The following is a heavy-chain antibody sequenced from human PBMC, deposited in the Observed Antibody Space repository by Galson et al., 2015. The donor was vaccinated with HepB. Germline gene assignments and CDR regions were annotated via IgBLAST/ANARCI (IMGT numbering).Heavy chain of an antibody. Sequence: SVKVSCKASGYTFTSYYMHWVRQAPGQGFEWMGIINPSGGSTSYAQKFQGRVTMTRDTSTSTVYMELSSLRSEDTAVYYCARAGIVVVTAIRDAFDIWGQGTMVTVSS. CDR1: GYTFTSYY. J-gene: IGHJ3*02. CDR2: INPSGGST. D-gene: IGHD2-21*02. CDR3: ARAGIVVVTAIRDAFDI. V-gene: IGHV1-46*01.